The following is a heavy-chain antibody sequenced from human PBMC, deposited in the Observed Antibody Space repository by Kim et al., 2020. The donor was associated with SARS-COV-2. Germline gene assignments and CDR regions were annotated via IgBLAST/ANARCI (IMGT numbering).Heavy chain of an antibody. D-gene: IGHD2-2*01. Sequence: GGSLRLSCAASGFTFSSYAMSWVRQAPGKGLEWVSAISGSGGSTYYADSVKGRFTISRDNSKNTLYLQMNSLRAEDTAVYYCAKDSDCSSTSCYEGGNWVDPWGQGTLVTVSS. V-gene: IGHV3-23*01. CDR1: GFTFSSYA. J-gene: IGHJ5*02. CDR2: ISGSGGST. CDR3: AKDSDCSSTSCYEGGNWVDP.